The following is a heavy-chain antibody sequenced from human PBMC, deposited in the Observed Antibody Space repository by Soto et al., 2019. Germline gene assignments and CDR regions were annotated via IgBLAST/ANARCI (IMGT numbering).Heavy chain of an antibody. D-gene: IGHD6-13*01. J-gene: IGHJ5*02. CDR3: ARVRWYGWFDP. Sequence: SETLSLTCVVSGGTISSSNWWRWVRKTPGKGLEWIGEIYHSGSTNYNPSLKSRVTISVDTSKNQFSLKLSSVTAADTAVYYCARVRWYGWFDPWGQGTLVTVSS. V-gene: IGHV4-4*02. CDR2: IYHSGST. CDR1: GGTISSSNW.